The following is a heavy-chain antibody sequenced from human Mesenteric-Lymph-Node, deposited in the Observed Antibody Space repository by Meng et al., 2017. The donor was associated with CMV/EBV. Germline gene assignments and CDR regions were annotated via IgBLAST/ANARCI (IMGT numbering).Heavy chain of an antibody. J-gene: IGHJ6*02. CDR1: GGSISSTSYY. CDR2: IYYSGRT. Sequence: SETLSLTCTVSGGSISSTSYYWDWIRQPPGKGLEWIGSIYYSGRTYYNPSLKSRVTISLDTSKNQFSLKLSSVTAADTAVYYCARTLGYCSSTRCWGDYYGMDVWGQGTTVTVSS. V-gene: IGHV4-39*07. D-gene: IGHD2-2*01. CDR3: ARTLGYCSSTRCWGDYYGMDV.